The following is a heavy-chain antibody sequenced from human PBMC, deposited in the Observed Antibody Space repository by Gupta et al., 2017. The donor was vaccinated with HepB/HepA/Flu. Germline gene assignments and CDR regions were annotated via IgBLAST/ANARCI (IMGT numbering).Heavy chain of an antibody. CDR1: GFTFSSYG. CDR2: IWYDGSNK. V-gene: IGHV3-33*01. D-gene: IGHD2-15*01. Sequence: QVQLVESGGGVVQPGRSLRLSCAASGFTFSSYGMHWVRQAPGKGLEWVAVIWYDGSNKYYADSVKGRFTISRDNSKNTLYLQMNSLRAEDTAVYYCARETAVGYLDYWGQGTLVTVSS. J-gene: IGHJ4*02. CDR3: ARETAVGYLDY.